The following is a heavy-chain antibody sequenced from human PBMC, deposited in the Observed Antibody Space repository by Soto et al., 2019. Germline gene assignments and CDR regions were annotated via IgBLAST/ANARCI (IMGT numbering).Heavy chain of an antibody. J-gene: IGHJ5*02. CDR3: ARGYCSSTSCYMWDNWFDP. D-gene: IGHD2-2*02. V-gene: IGHV4-59*01. Sequence: QVQLQESGPGLVKPSETLSLTCTVSGGSISSYYWSWIRQPPGKGLEWIGYIYYSGRTNYNPSLKSRVTISVDTSKNQFSLKLSSVTAADTAVYYCARGYCSSTSCYMWDNWFDPWGQGTLVTVSS. CDR2: IYYSGRT. CDR1: GGSISSYY.